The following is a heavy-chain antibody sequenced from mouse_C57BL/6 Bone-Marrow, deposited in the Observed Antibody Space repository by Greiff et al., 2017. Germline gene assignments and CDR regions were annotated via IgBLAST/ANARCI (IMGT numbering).Heavy chain of an antibody. CDR2: ISDGGSYT. V-gene: IGHV5-4*01. Sequence: DVMLVESGGGLVKPGGSLKLSCAASGFTFSSYAMSWVRQTPEKRLEWVATISDGGSYTYYPDNVKGRFTISRDNAKNNLYLQMSHLKSEDTAMYYCAREGGGYWGQGTTLTVSS. CDR1: GFTFSSYA. CDR3: AREGGGY. J-gene: IGHJ2*01.